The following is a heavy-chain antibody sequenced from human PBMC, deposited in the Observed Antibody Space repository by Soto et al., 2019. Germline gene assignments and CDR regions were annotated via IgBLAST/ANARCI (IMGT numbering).Heavy chain of an antibody. D-gene: IGHD2-2*01. CDR3: ARQGLGCSSTSCYQSGFDY. J-gene: IGHJ4*02. Sequence: SETLSLTCTVSGGSISSSSYYWGWIRQPPGKGLEWIGSIYYSGSTYYNPSLKSRVTISVDTSKNQFSLKLSSVTAADTAVYYCARQGLGCSSTSCYQSGFDYWGQGTLVTVSS. CDR2: IYYSGST. V-gene: IGHV4-39*01. CDR1: GGSISSSSYY.